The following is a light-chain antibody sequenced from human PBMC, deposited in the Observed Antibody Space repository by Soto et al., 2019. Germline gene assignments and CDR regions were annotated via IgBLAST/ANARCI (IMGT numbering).Light chain of an antibody. J-gene: IGLJ1*01. CDR3: SSYTSSSTSI. CDR2: EVS. Sequence: QSALAQPASVSGSPGQSITISCTGTSSDVGGYNYVSWYQQHPGKAPKLMIYEVSNRPSGVSNRFSGSKSGNTASLTISGLQAEDEAEYYCSSYTSSSTSIFGTGTQLTVL. CDR1: SSDVGGYNY. V-gene: IGLV2-14*01.